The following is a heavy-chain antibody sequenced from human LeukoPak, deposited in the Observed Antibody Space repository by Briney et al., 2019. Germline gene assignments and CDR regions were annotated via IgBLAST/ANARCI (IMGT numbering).Heavy chain of an antibody. V-gene: IGHV3-30*02. Sequence: GGSLRLSCAASGFIFSSSGMHWVRQAPGKGLEWVAFIRYDGSYNYYADSVKGRFTISRDSSKKTLYLQMNSLRVEDTAVYYCAKAMTRVTPFDYWGQGTLVTVSS. D-gene: IGHD4-11*01. CDR3: AKAMTRVTPFDY. CDR2: IRYDGSYN. J-gene: IGHJ4*02. CDR1: GFIFSSSG.